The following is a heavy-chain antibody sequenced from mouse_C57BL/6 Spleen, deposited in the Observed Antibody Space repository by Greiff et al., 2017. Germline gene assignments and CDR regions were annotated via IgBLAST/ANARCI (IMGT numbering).Heavy chain of an antibody. CDR2: INYDGSST. V-gene: IGHV5-16*01. CDR1: GFTFSDYY. D-gene: IGHD4-1*01. CDR3: ARNWDEEYFDY. J-gene: IGHJ2*01. Sequence: EVKLVESEGGLVQPGSSMKLSCTASGFTFSDYYMAWVRQVPEKGLEWVANINYDGSSTYYLDSLKSRFIISRDNAKNILYLQMSSLKSEDTATYYCARNWDEEYFDYWGQGTTLTVSS.